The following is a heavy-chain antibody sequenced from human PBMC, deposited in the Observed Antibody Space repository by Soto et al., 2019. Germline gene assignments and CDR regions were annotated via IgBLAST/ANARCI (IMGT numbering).Heavy chain of an antibody. D-gene: IGHD3-10*01. CDR2: IKNDGTEN. J-gene: IGHJ4*02. CDR1: GFTFSSSW. CDR3: ARSRS. Sequence: EVQLVESGGDWVQPGGSLRLSCAASGFTFSSSWMSWVRQASGRGPEWVASIKNDGTENYDVASVRGRFTISRDDAMNSLYLQMSSLRADDRAIYDCARSRSWGQGTLVTVSS. V-gene: IGHV3-7*05.